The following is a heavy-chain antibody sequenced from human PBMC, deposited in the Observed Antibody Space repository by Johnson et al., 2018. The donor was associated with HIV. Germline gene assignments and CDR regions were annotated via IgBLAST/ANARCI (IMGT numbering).Heavy chain of an antibody. CDR3: AKVDTAMVNAFDI. Sequence: QMQLVESGGGVVQPGGSLRLSCAASGFIFSSYGMHWVRQAPGKGLEWVAFIRYDGSNKYYADSVKGRFTISRDNSKNTLYLQMNSLRAEDTAVYYCAKVDTAMVNAFDIWGQGTMVTVSS. CDR2: IRYDGSNK. D-gene: IGHD5-18*01. J-gene: IGHJ3*02. V-gene: IGHV3-30*02. CDR1: GFIFSSYG.